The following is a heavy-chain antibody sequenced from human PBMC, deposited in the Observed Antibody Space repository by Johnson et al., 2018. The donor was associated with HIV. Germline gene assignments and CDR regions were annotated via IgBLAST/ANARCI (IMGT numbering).Heavy chain of an antibody. J-gene: IGHJ3*02. D-gene: IGHD6-19*01. CDR3: ARGGYSSGWIYAFDI. CDR1: GFTFDDFA. CDR2: INWNGGST. Sequence: VQLVESGGGMVQPGRSLRLSCAASGFTFDDFAMHWVRQGPGKGLEWVSGINWNGGSTYYADSVKGRFTISRDNSKNTLYLQMNSLRAEDTAVYYCARGGYSSGWIYAFDIWGQGTMVTVSS. V-gene: IGHV3-9*01.